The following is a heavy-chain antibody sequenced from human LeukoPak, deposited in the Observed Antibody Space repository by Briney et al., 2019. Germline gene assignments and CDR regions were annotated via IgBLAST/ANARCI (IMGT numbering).Heavy chain of an antibody. Sequence: ASVKVSCKASGYTFTSYDINWVRQATGQGLEWMGWMNPNSGNTGYAQKFQGRVTITADESTSTAYMELSSLRSEDTAVYYCARQSLNAFDIWGQGTMVTVSS. CDR3: ARQSLNAFDI. J-gene: IGHJ3*02. D-gene: IGHD6-19*01. CDR1: GYTFTSYD. CDR2: MNPNSGNT. V-gene: IGHV1-8*01.